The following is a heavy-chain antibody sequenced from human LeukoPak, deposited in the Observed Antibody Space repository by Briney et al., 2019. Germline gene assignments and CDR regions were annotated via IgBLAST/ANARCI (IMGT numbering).Heavy chain of an antibody. CDR1: GYTFTSYG. CDR3: ARSPPIVVVAAAADFSFDY. CDR2: ISAYNGNT. Sequence: ASVKVSCKASGYTFTSYGISWVRQAPGQGLEWMGWISAYNGNTNFAPKLQGRVTMTTDTSTSTAYMELRSLRSDDTAVYYCARSPPIVVVAAAADFSFDYWGQGTLVTVSS. D-gene: IGHD2-15*01. J-gene: IGHJ4*02. V-gene: IGHV1-18*01.